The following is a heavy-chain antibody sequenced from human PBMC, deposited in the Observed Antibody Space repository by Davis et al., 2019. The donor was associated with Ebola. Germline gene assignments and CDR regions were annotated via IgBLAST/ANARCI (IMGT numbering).Heavy chain of an antibody. CDR1: GGSFSGYY. J-gene: IGHJ4*02. D-gene: IGHD5-18*01. V-gene: IGHV4-34*01. CDR3: ARGRRYSYGPPLY. CDR2: INHSGST. Sequence: MPSETLSLTCAVYGGSFSGYYWSWIRQPPGKGLEWIGEINHSGSTNYNPSLKSRVTISVDTSKNQFSLKLSSVTAADTAVYYCARGRRYSYGPPLYWGQGTLVTVSS.